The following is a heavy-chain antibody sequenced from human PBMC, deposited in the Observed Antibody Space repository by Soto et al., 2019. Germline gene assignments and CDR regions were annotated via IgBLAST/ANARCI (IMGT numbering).Heavy chain of an antibody. CDR3: ARVSWGGSSDAFDI. V-gene: IGHV4-30-4*01. CDR2: IYYSGST. D-gene: IGHD1-26*01. Sequence: SETLSLTCTVSGGSISSGDYYWSWIRQPPGKGLEWIGYIYYSGSTYYNPSLKSRVTISVDTSKNQFSLKLSSVTAADTAVYYCARVSWGGSSDAFDIWGQGTMVTVSS. J-gene: IGHJ3*02. CDR1: GGSISSGDYY.